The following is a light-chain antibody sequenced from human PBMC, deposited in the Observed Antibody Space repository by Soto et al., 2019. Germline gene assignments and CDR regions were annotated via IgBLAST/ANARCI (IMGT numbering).Light chain of an antibody. CDR1: QSIDNW. V-gene: IGKV1-5*03. J-gene: IGKJ1*01. CDR3: QQQNSYLPLT. CDR2: KAS. Sequence: DIQMTQSPSTLSASVGDRVTVTCRSSQSIDNWLAWYQQKPGKAPKLLIYKASTLESGVPSRFSGSGSGTDFTLTSSSLQPEDFATYYCQQQNSYLPLTFGQGTKVDIK.